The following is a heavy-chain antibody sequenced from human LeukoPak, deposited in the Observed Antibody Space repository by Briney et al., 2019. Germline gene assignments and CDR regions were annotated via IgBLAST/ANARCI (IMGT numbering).Heavy chain of an antibody. CDR1: GGTFSSYA. Sequence: SVKVSCKAPGGTFSSYAISWVRQAPRQGLEWMGGIIPIFGTANYAQKFQGRVTITTDESTSTAYMELSSLRSEDTAVYYCARGKYQLPYYYYYYMDVWGKGTTVTVSS. J-gene: IGHJ6*03. CDR2: IIPIFGTA. V-gene: IGHV1-69*05. D-gene: IGHD2-2*01. CDR3: ARGKYQLPYYYYYYMDV.